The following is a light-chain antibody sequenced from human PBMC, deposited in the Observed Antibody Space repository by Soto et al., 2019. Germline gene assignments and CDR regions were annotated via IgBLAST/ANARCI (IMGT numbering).Light chain of an antibody. J-gene: IGKJ2*01. CDR1: QHVSSN. Sequence: EIVMTQSPATLSVSPGGSATLSCRASQHVSSNFAWYRQKPGQAPTLLIYRASTRATGIPARFSGSGSGTAFTLTGSSLQPEDFAVYYGQQDNNWPYTFGQGTKLEIK. CDR3: QQDNNWPYT. V-gene: IGKV3-15*01. CDR2: RAS.